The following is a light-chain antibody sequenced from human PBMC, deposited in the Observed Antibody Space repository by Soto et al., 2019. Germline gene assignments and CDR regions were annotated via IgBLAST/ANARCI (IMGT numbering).Light chain of an antibody. CDR1: QGISTY. CDR2: AAS. Sequence: DIQLTQSPSFLSASVGDRVTITCLASQGISTYLAWYQQTPGIAPKLLISAASTLLSGVPSRFSGSGSGTEFTLTVSSLQPEDFATYYCQQLNDYPLTCGGGTKGDIK. V-gene: IGKV1-9*01. J-gene: IGKJ4*01. CDR3: QQLNDYPLT.